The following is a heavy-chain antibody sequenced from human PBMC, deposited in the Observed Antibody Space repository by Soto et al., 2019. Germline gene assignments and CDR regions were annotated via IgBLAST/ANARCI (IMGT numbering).Heavy chain of an antibody. Sequence: QVQLQESGPGLVKPSETLSLTCTVSGGSVSSGNYYWSWIRQPPGKGLEWIGYFYYTGGINYNPSVSRRVTIFIVASKTQLALTLYSVAAADMAVYCCESSMFYSDGTNSSSFEYWGQGTLVTTSS. J-gene: IGHJ4*02. CDR3: ESSMFYSDGTNSSSFEY. CDR1: GGSVSSGNYY. V-gene: IGHV4-61*01. CDR2: FYYTGGI. D-gene: IGHD3-22*01.